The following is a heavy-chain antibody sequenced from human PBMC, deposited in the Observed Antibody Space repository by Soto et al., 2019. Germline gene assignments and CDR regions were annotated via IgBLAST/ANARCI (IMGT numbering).Heavy chain of an antibody. CDR3: AKDEKEDDAFDI. CDR1: GLTFISYA. CDR2: ISGSGGST. V-gene: IGHV3-23*01. Sequence: EVQLLESGGGLVQPGGSLRLSCAASGLTFISYAMSWVRQAPVKGLEWVSAISGSGGSTYYADSVKGRFTISRDNSKNTLNLQMNSLRAEDTAVYYCAKDEKEDDAFDIWGQGTMVTVSS. J-gene: IGHJ3*02.